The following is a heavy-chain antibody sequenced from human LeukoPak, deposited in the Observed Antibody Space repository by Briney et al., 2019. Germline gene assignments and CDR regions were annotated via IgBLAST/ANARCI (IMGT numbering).Heavy chain of an antibody. J-gene: IGHJ4*02. CDR2: FDPEDSET. CDR3: ATDQYYYDSSGYYI. Sequence: ASVKVSCKVSGYTLTELSMHWVRQAPGKGLEWMGGFDPEDSETIYAQKFQGRVTMTEDTSTDTAYMELSSLRSEDTAVYYCATDQYYYDSSGYYIWGQGTLVTVSS. D-gene: IGHD3-22*01. CDR1: GYTLTELS. V-gene: IGHV1-24*01.